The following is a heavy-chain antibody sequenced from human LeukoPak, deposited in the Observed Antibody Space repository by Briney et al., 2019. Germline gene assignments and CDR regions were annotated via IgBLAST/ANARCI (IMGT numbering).Heavy chain of an antibody. CDR3: ATITGDLDYFDY. CDR2: ISWNSGSI. J-gene: IGHJ4*02. V-gene: IGHV3-9*01. Sequence: PGRSLRLSCAASGFTFDDYAMHWVRQAPGKGLEWVSGISWNSGSIGYADSVKGRFTISRDNAKNSLYLQMNSLRAEDTAVYYCATITGDLDYFDYWGQGTLVTVSS. CDR1: GFTFDDYA. D-gene: IGHD7-27*01.